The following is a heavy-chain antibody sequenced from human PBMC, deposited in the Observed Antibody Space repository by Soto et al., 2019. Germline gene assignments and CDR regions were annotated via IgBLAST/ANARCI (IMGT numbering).Heavy chain of an antibody. Sequence: SVKVSCKASGGTFSSYAISWVRQAPGQGLEWMGGNIPIFGTANYAQKFQGRVTITADGSTSTAYMELSSLRSEDTAVYYCASVGSSSISSDYWGQGTLVTVSS. V-gene: IGHV1-69*13. J-gene: IGHJ4*02. CDR2: NIPIFGTA. D-gene: IGHD6-6*01. CDR1: GGTFSSYA. CDR3: ASVGSSSISSDY.